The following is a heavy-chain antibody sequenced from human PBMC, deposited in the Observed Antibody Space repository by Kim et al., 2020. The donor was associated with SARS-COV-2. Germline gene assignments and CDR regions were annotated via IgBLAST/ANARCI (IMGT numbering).Heavy chain of an antibody. Sequence: KIRFTISVDTSKNQFSLKLSSVTAADTAVYYCARLTYYYGSGSHAYAFDIWGQGTMVTVSS. CDR3: ARLTYYYGSGSHAYAFDI. V-gene: IGHV4-34*01. J-gene: IGHJ3*02. D-gene: IGHD3-10*01.